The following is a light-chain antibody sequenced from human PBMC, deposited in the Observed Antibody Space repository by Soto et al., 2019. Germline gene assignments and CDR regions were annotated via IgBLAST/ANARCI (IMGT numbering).Light chain of an antibody. V-gene: IGKV3-20*01. CDR2: GES. CDR3: QQYGSAPLVT. Sequence: EIVLTQSPGTLSLSPGERATLSCRASQSVSSSYLAWYQQKPGQAPRLLIYGESSRATGIPDRFSGSGSGTDFDLTISRLEPEDFAVYYCQQYGSAPLVTFGHGTRLEIK. CDR1: QSVSSSY. J-gene: IGKJ5*01.